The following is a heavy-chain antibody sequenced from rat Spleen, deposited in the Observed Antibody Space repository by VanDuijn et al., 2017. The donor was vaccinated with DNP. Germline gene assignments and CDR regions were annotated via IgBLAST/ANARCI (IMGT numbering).Heavy chain of an antibody. CDR1: GFTFSRYW. CDR2: INTDGGNT. J-gene: IGHJ2*01. Sequence: EVQLVESGGGLVQPGRSLKLSCAASGFTFSRYWMYWIRQAPGKGLEWVAAINTDGGNTYYPDSVKGRFTISRDNAENTVYLQMNSLRSEDTATYYCAKDGDWGQGVMVTVSS. CDR3: AKDGD. V-gene: IGHV5-58*01.